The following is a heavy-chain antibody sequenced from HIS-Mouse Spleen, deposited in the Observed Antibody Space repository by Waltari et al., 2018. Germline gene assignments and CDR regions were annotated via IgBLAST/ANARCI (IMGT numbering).Heavy chain of an antibody. Sequence: QVQLQESGPGLVKPSETLSLTCTVSGGSISRYYWSCIRQPPGKGLEWIGYYSGSTNYNPSLKSRVTISVDTSKNQFSLKLSSVTAADTAVYYCARASRDLLLPRYFDLWGRGTLVTVSS. CDR1: GGSISRYY. V-gene: IGHV4-59*01. J-gene: IGHJ2*01. CDR3: ARASRDLLLPRYFDL. CDR2: YYSGST.